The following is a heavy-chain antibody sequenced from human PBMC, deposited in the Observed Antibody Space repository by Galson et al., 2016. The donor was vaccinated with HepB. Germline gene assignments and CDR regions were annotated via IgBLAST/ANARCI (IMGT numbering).Heavy chain of an antibody. CDR3: ARDLWPRSYYYGSGSYYPTLDY. CDR1: GFTFSSYG. Sequence: SLRLSCAASGFTFSSYGMHWGRQAPGKGLEWVAVIWHDGSSKYYADSVKGRFTISRDNSKNMPYLQMNSLRAEDTALYYCARDLWPRSYYYGSGSYYPTLDYWGQGTLVTVSS. J-gene: IGHJ4*02. D-gene: IGHD3-10*01. CDR2: IWHDGSSK. V-gene: IGHV3-33*01.